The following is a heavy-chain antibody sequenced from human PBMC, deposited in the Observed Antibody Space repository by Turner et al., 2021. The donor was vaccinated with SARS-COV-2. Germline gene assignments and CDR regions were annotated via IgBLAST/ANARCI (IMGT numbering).Heavy chain of an antibody. Sequence: QLQLQESGPGLVKPSETLSLTCTVSGGSISSSSYYWGWIRQPPGKGLEWIGSMYYSGSTYYHPSLKSRVTISVDTSKNQFSLKLSSVTAADTAVYYCAGERRITMVRGVITYYYGMDVWGQGTTVTVSS. J-gene: IGHJ6*02. CDR1: GGSISSSSYY. CDR2: MYYSGST. CDR3: AGERRITMVRGVITYYYGMDV. V-gene: IGHV4-39*01. D-gene: IGHD3-10*01.